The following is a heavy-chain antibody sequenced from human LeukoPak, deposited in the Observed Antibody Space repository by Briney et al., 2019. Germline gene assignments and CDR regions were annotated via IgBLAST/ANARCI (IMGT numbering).Heavy chain of an antibody. J-gene: IGHJ6*03. CDR3: AKVDRFTSYNYMDV. CDR1: GFTVSSNY. Sequence: GGSLRLSCAASGFTVSSNYMSWVRQAPGKGLEWVSVIYSGGSTYYADSVKGRFTLSRDNSKNTLYLQMNSLRVADTALYYCAKVDRFTSYNYMDVWGKGTTVVVSS. V-gene: IGHV3-53*05. D-gene: IGHD3-16*02. CDR2: IYSGGST.